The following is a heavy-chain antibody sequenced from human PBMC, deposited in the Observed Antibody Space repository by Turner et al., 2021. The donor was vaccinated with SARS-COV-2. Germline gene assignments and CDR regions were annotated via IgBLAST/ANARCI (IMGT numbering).Heavy chain of an antibody. CDR2: IESGGIT. CDR3: AGDTTK. Sequence: EVQLVESGGGLIQPGGSLRLSCAASGFTVSSYYMSWVSLARGKRLKWDSVIESGGITYYADSGKGRFTISRDNSKNTLYLQMNSLRAEDTAVYYCAGDTTKWGQGALVTVSS. V-gene: IGHV3-53*01. CDR1: GFTVSSYY. D-gene: IGHD1-26*01. J-gene: IGHJ4*02.